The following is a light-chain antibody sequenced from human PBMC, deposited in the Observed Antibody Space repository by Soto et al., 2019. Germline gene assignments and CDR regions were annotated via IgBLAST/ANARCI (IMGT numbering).Light chain of an antibody. V-gene: IGLV2-14*01. Sequence: QSALTQPASVSGSPGQSITISCTGTSSDVGGYNYVSWYQQHPGKAPKLMIYEVINRPSGVSNRFSGSKSGNTASLTISGLQAEYEADYYCSSYTSSSTYVFGTGTKLTVL. J-gene: IGLJ1*01. CDR1: SSDVGGYNY. CDR2: EVI. CDR3: SSYTSSSTYV.